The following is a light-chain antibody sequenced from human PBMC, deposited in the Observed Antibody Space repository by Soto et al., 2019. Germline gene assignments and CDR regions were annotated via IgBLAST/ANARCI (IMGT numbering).Light chain of an antibody. Sequence: DIVMTQSPDSLAVSLGERATINCKSSQSILYSSKNKNYLAWYQQKPGQPPKLLIYWASTRESGVPDRFSGSGSATDFTLTISNLQAEDXXVXXXXXXXXTPLLTFGGGTKVEIK. CDR3: XXXXXTPLLT. J-gene: IGKJ4*01. V-gene: IGKV4-1*01. CDR1: QSILYSSKNKNY. CDR2: WAS.